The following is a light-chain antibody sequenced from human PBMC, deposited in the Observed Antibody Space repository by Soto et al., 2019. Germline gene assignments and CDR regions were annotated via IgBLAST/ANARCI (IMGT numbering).Light chain of an antibody. Sequence: DIQMTQSPSSLSASVGDRVTITCRASQSIISYLNWYQQKPGKAPKLLIYAASSLQSGVPSRFSGSGSGTDFTLTISSLQPEDFAIYYCQQSYSTPYTFGQGTKLEIK. V-gene: IGKV1-39*01. J-gene: IGKJ2*01. CDR3: QQSYSTPYT. CDR2: AAS. CDR1: QSIISY.